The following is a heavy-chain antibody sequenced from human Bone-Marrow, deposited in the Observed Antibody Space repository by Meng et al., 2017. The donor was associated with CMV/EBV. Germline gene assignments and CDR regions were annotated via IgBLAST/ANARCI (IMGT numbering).Heavy chain of an antibody. V-gene: IGHV3-30*03. CDR1: GFSFSLNG. J-gene: IGHJ6*01. D-gene: IGHD2-21*01. Sequence: GGSLRLSCAASGFSFSLNGIHWVRQAPGKGLEWVTVISYDGSNKYYADSVEGRFTISRDNSKNTLYLQMNSLRAEDTAVYYCARRHCGGNCFTYAMDVWGQGTTVTVSS. CDR3: ARRHCGGNCFTYAMDV. CDR2: ISYDGSNK.